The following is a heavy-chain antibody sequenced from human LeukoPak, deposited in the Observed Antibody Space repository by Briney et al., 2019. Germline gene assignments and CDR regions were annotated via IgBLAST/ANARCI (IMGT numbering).Heavy chain of an antibody. V-gene: IGHV3-30-3*01. CDR1: GFTFSSYA. CDR3: ARHCSSTSCYGAFDI. CDR2: ISYDGSNK. D-gene: IGHD2-2*01. Sequence: GRSLRLSCAASGFTFSSYAMHWVRQAPGKGLEWVAVISYDGSNKYYADSVKGRFTISRDNSKNTLYLQMNSLRAEDTAVYYCARHCSSTSCYGAFDIWGQGTMVTVSS. J-gene: IGHJ3*02.